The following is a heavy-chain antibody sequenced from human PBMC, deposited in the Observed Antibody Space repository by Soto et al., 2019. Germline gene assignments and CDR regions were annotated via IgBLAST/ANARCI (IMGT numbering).Heavy chain of an antibody. CDR2: INHSGST. Sequence: SETLSLTCAVYGGSFSGYYWSWIRQPPGKGLEWIGEINHSGSTNYNPSLKSRVTISVDTSKNQFSLKLSSVTAADTAVYYCARAYYYYGMDVWGQGTTVTVSS. CDR1: GGSFSGYY. V-gene: IGHV4-34*01. CDR3: ARAYYYYGMDV. J-gene: IGHJ6*02.